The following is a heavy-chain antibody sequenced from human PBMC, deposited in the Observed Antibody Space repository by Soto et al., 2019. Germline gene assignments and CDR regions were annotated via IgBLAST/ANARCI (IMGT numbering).Heavy chain of an antibody. CDR1: GYTFSDYG. V-gene: IGHV1-18*01. Sequence: QVHLVQSEGEVKKPGASVKVSCKTSGYTFSDYGVSWVRQAPGQGLAWMGWINNFNGNTKYGQNFQGRVTLSIDTTTRTDFLEMTSLKDDDSAVYMCARGFIPENHWGQGTRVISSS. CDR3: ARGFIPENH. J-gene: IGHJ4*02. CDR2: INNFNGNT.